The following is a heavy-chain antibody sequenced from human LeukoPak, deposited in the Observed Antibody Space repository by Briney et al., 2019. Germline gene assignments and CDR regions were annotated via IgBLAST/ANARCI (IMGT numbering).Heavy chain of an antibody. D-gene: IGHD5-12*01. CDR2: IRSKVYGGTT. CDR1: GFAFGDYA. J-gene: IGHJ4*02. CDR3: VRYSGDADY. Sequence: PGRSLRLSCTASGFAFGDYAMSWFRQAPGKGLEWVGFIRSKVYGGTTEYAASVKGRFTISRDDSKSIAYLQMSSLKSEDTAVYYCVRYSGDADYWGQGTLVTVSS. V-gene: IGHV3-49*03.